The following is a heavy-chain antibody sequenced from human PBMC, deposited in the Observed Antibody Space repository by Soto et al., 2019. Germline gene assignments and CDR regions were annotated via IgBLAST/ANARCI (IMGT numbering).Heavy chain of an antibody. D-gene: IGHD2-2*01. Sequence: EVQLVESGGGLVQPGRSLRLSCTASGFSFGDYAMSWVRQAPGKGLEWVGFIRDRAYGGTTEYAASVQGRFSISRDDSKSIAYLQKNSQKTEDTAVYYCTRDPVLVPAHDEGDFDYWGQGTLVTVSS. CDR3: TRDPVLVPAHDEGDFDY. V-gene: IGHV3-49*04. J-gene: IGHJ4*02. CDR2: IRDRAYGGTT. CDR1: GFSFGDYA.